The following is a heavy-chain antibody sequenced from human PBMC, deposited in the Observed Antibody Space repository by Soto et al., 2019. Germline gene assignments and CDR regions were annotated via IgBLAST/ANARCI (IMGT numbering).Heavy chain of an antibody. CDR3: ARHVPAAGYYYGMDV. Sequence: QVQLVQSGAEVKKPGSSVKVSCTASGGTFSSYAIRWVRQAPGQGLEWRGGIISIFGTANYAQKFQGRVTITADESTSTAYMELSSLRSEDTAVYYCARHVPAAGYYYGMDVWGQGTTVTVSS. CDR1: GGTFSSYA. J-gene: IGHJ6*02. D-gene: IGHD2-2*01. CDR2: IISIFGTA. V-gene: IGHV1-69*12.